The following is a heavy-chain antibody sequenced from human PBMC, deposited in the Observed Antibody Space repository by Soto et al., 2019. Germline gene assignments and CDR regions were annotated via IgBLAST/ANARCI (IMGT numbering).Heavy chain of an antibody. J-gene: IGHJ3*02. CDR3: IRQQQLTKQGKKDDAFDI. CDR1: GFTFSGSA. CDR2: IRSKANSYAT. V-gene: IGHV3-73*01. Sequence: GGSLRLSCAASGFTFSGSAMHWVRQASGKGLEWVGRIRSKANSYATAYAASVKGRFTISRDDSKNTAYLQMNSLKTEDTAVYYCIRQQQLTKQGKKDDAFDIWGQGTMVTVSS. D-gene: IGHD6-13*01.